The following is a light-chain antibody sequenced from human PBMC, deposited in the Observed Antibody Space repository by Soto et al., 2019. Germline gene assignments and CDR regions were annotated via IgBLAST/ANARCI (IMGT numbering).Light chain of an antibody. CDR3: QQSFT. CDR1: QSISSW. CDR2: KAS. J-gene: IGKJ3*01. V-gene: IGKV1-5*03. Sequence: DIQMTQSPSTLSASVGDRVTITCRASQSISSWLAWYQQKPGKAPKLLIYKASSLESGVPSRFSGSGSGTECTLTISSLQPDDFATYYCQQSFTFGPGNKVDIK.